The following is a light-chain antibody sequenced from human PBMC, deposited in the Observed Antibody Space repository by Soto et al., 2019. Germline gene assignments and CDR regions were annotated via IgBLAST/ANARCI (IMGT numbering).Light chain of an antibody. J-gene: IGKJ4*01. CDR2: GAS. Sequence: EILLTQSPCTLALSPGERATLSCRASQSVSSSYLAWYQQKPGQAPRLLIYGASSRATGIPERFSGSGSGTDFTLTISRLEPEDFEVYYCQQYGSYPLTFGGGTKVDIK. V-gene: IGKV3-20*01. CDR3: QQYGSYPLT. CDR1: QSVSSSY.